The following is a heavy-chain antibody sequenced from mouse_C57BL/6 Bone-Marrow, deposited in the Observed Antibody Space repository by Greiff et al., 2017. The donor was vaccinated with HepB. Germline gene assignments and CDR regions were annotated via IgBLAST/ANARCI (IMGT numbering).Heavy chain of an antibody. CDR2: IDPSDSYT. J-gene: IGHJ2*01. Sequence: QVQLQQSGAELVMPGASVKLSCKASGYTFTSYWMHWVKQRPGQGLEWIGEIDPSDSYTNYNQKFKGKSTLTVDKSSSTAYMQLSSLTSEDSAVYYCAREGQLRLRRYYDCWGQGTTLTVSS. CDR1: GYTFTSYW. D-gene: IGHD3-2*02. CDR3: AREGQLRLRRYYDC. V-gene: IGHV1-69*01.